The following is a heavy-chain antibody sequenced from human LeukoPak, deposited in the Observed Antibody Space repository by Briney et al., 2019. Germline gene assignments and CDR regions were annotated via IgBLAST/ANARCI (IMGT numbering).Heavy chain of an antibody. CDR2: IKQDGSEK. V-gene: IGHV3-7*03. CDR1: GFTFSSYW. Sequence: GGSLRLSCAASGFTFSSYWMSWVRQAPGKGLEWVANIKQDGSEKYYVDSVKGRFTISRDNAKNSLYLQMNSLRAEDTAVYYCAKDRGSSSWYLDYWGQGTLVTVSS. CDR3: AKDRGSSSWYLDY. J-gene: IGHJ4*02. D-gene: IGHD6-13*01.